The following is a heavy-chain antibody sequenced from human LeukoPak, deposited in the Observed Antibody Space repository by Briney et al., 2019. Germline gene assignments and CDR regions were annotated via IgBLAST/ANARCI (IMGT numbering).Heavy chain of an antibody. CDR3: AKWDFDY. CDR1: GCTFSGYG. Sequence: GRSLRLSCAASGCTFSGYGMHWVRQAPGKGLEWVAVISYDGSYKYYADSVQGRFTISRDNSKNTLYLQMNSLRPDDTAVYYCAKWDFDYWGQGTLVTVSS. V-gene: IGHV3-30*18. J-gene: IGHJ4*02. CDR2: ISYDGSYK.